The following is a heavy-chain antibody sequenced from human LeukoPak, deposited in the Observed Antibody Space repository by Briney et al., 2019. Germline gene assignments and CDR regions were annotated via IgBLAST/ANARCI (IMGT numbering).Heavy chain of an antibody. V-gene: IGHV1-46*01. CDR3: ARPRFPYYRLSGPDYYYMDV. CDR2: INPSGGST. D-gene: IGHD2-21*01. J-gene: IGHJ6*03. CDR1: GGTFSSYA. Sequence: GASVKVSCKASGGTFSSYAISWVRQAPGQGLEWMGIINPSGGSTSYAQKFQGRVTMTRDMSTSTVYMELSSLRSEDTAVYYCARPRFPYYRLSGPDYYYMDVWGKGTTVTVSS.